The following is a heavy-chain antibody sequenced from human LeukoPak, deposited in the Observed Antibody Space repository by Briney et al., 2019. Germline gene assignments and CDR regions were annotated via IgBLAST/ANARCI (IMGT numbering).Heavy chain of an antibody. CDR2: LDESGSAT. CDR3: ARDDFSQGYSFYGMDV. V-gene: IGHV3-23*05. Sequence: GGSLRLSCAASGFTFSSYAMSWVRQAPGEGLEWVSSLDESGSATYYADSVKGRFTISRDNSKNTLSLQMSSLRAEDTAVYYCARDDFSQGYSFYGMDVWGQGTTVTVSS. J-gene: IGHJ6*02. CDR1: GFTFSSYA. D-gene: IGHD1-1*01.